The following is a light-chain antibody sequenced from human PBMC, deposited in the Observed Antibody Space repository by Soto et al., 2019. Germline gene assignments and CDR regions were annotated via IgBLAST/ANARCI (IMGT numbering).Light chain of an antibody. Sequence: QSVLTQPTSVSGAPGQRVTISCTGSSSNIGAGYDVHWYQHLPGTAPKLLIYGNSNRPSGVPDRFSGSKSGTSASLAITGLQAEDEADYYCQSYDSSLIGVVFGGGTKLTVL. V-gene: IGLV1-40*01. CDR3: QSYDSSLIGVV. CDR1: SSNIGAGYD. CDR2: GNS. J-gene: IGLJ2*01.